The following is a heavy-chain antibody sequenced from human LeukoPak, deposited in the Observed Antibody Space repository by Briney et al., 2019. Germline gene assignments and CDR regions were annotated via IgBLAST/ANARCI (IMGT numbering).Heavy chain of an antibody. CDR2: VNSDGTTT. Sequence: GGSLRLSCEASGFTFADFWIHWVRQAPGEGLVWVSHVNSDGTTTTCADSVKGRFTVSRDNAKNTVYLQMNSLRIEDTAIYYCAAFTMDARGDYWGQGTLVTVS. CDR3: AAFTMDARGDY. J-gene: IGHJ4*02. D-gene: IGHD3-10*01. V-gene: IGHV3-74*01. CDR1: GFTFADFW.